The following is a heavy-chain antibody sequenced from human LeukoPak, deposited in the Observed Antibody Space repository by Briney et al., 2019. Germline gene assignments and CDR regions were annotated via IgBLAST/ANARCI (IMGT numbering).Heavy chain of an antibody. CDR2: ITSSSSTI. J-gene: IGHJ4*02. D-gene: IGHD6-13*01. V-gene: IGHV3-11*01. Sequence: GGSLRLSCAASGFTFSDYYMSWIRQAPGKGLEWVSYITSSSSTIYYADSVKGRFTISRDNSKNTLYLQMNSLRAEDTAVYYCARLGIITAAGSNDYWGQGTLVTVSS. CDR1: GFTFSDYY. CDR3: ARLGIITAAGSNDY.